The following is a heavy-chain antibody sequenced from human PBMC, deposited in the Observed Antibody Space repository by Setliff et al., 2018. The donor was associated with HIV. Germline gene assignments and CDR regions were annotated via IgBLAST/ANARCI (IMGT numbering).Heavy chain of an antibody. CDR2: IFSDGAT. V-gene: IGHV4-39*01. D-gene: IGHD2-15*01. CDR1: GGSISSSSYY. J-gene: IGHJ4*02. CDR3: ARRPIKGYGPFDS. Sequence: SETLSLTCTVSGGSISSSSYYWGWIRQPPGKGLEWIGSIFSDGATYYNPSLSSRVTISWDTSRNQFYLELRSVSAADTAVYYCARRPIKGYGPFDSWGPGTLVTVSS.